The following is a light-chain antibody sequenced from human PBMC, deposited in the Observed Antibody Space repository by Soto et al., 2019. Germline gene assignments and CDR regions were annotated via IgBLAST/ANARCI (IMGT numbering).Light chain of an antibody. CDR3: VAWDDSLNGWL. V-gene: IGLV1-44*01. Sequence: QSALTQPPSASGTPGQRVTISCSGGSSNIGSNTVNWYQQLPGTAPKLLVYSNNQRPSGVPVRFSGSKSGASASLAISGLQSEDEADYYCVAWDDSLNGWLFGGGTKLTVL. CDR1: SSNIGSNT. J-gene: IGLJ3*02. CDR2: SNN.